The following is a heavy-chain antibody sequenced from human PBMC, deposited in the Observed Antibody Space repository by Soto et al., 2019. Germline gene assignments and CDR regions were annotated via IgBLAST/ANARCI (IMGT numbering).Heavy chain of an antibody. CDR2: IYYSGST. V-gene: IGHV4-30-4*01. D-gene: IGHD2-15*01. Sequence: QVQLQESGPGLVKPSQTLSLTCTVSGGSISSGDYYWSWIRQPPGKGLEWIGYIYYSGSTYYNPSLKSRVTISVDTSKNQFSLKLSSVTAADTAVYYCARGREYCSGGSCSPFWFDPWGQGTLVTVSS. CDR1: GGSISSGDYY. J-gene: IGHJ5*02. CDR3: ARGREYCSGGSCSPFWFDP.